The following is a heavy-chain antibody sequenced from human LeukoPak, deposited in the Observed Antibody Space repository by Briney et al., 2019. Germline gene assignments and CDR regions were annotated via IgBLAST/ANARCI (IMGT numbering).Heavy chain of an antibody. CDR2: FSATDGSA. J-gene: IGHJ3*01. CDR1: GFTFSSYA. CDR3: ARAKIAAAGTGAFGV. Sequence: GSLRLSCAASGFTFSSYAMTWVRQAPGKGLEWVSAFSATDGSAQYAESVEGRFTISRDNSKNTLFLQMNSLGAEDTAVYYCARAKIAAAGTGAFGVWGQGTLVTVSS. D-gene: IGHD6-13*01. V-gene: IGHV3-23*01.